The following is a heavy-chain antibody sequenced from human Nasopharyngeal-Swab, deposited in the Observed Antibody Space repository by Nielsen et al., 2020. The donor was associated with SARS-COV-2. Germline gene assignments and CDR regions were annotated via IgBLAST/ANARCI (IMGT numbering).Heavy chain of an antibody. D-gene: IGHD2-15*01. CDR2: INQDGSEE. V-gene: IGHV3-7*01. Sequence: GGSLRFSCAASGLSISGYWMSWVRQAPGKGLEWVANINQDGSEEYYVASVKGRFTISRDNAKKTLYLQMNSLRAEDTAVYYCARTRYCSSGSCYMDVWGKGTTVTVSS. CDR1: GLSISGYW. CDR3: ARTRYCSSGSCYMDV. J-gene: IGHJ6*03.